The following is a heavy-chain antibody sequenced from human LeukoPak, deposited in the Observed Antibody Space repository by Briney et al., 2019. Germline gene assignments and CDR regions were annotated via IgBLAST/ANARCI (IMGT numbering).Heavy chain of an antibody. CDR3: LVTTRSRGFDY. D-gene: IGHD1/OR15-1a*01. CDR1: GFTVSSYW. J-gene: IGHJ4*02. CDR2: IRQDGSVQ. Sequence: PGGSLRLSCAASGFTVSSYWMSWVRQAPGKGLEWVANIRQDGSVQNYVDSVKGRFTTSRDNPKTSVYLQMSTLRAEDTAVYSRLVTTRSRGFDYWGQGTLVTVSS. V-gene: IGHV3-7*01.